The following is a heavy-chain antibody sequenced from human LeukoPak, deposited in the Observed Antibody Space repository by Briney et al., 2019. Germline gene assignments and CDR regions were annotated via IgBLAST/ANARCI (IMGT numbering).Heavy chain of an antibody. CDR2: ISSSSSYI. CDR1: GFTFSSYS. Sequence: GGSLRLSCAASGFTFSSYSMNWVRQAPGKGLEWVSSISSSSSYIYYADSVKGRFTISRDNAKNSLYLQMNSLRAEDTAVYYRARDKNWWGIVVVPAAIRPMDVWGKGTTVTVSS. V-gene: IGHV3-21*01. CDR3: ARDKNWWGIVVVPAAIRPMDV. D-gene: IGHD2-2*01. J-gene: IGHJ6*03.